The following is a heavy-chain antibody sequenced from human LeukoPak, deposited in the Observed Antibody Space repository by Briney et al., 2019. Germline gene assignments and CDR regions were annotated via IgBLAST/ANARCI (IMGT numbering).Heavy chain of an antibody. Sequence: SVKVSCKASGGTFSSYAISWVRQAPGQGLEWMGGIIPIFGTANYAQKFQGRVTITTDESTSTAYMELSSLRSEDTAVYYCARGTSYSSSWHRYYYYMDVWGKGTTVTVSS. CDR2: IIPIFGTA. D-gene: IGHD6-13*01. V-gene: IGHV1-69*05. CDR1: GGTFSSYA. CDR3: ARGTSYSSSWHRYYYYMDV. J-gene: IGHJ6*03.